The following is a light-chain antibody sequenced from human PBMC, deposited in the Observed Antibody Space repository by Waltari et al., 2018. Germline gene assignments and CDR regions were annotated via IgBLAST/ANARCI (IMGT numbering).Light chain of an antibody. J-gene: IGLJ2*01. CDR1: RLGNQF. CDR3: QAGDSTSYVV. CDR2: QDI. V-gene: IGLV3-1*01. Sequence: SYELTQPPSVSVSPGQTASITCSGDRLGNQFASWYQQTPGQSPVLVIYQDIKRPSGIPERFSGSISGNTATLTISEAQAVDEADYYCQAGDSTSYVVFGGGTKLTVL.